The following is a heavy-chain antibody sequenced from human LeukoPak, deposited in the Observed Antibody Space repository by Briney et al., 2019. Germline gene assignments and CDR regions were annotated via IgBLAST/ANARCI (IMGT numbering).Heavy chain of an antibody. V-gene: IGHV4-59*01. CDR1: GGSISTYY. CDR2: IYYSGST. D-gene: IGHD6-13*01. Sequence: PSETLSLTCTVSGGSISTYYWSWIRQPPGKGLEWIGYIYYSGSTNYNPSLKSRVTISVDTSKNQFSLKLSSVTAADTAVYYCASGVSSSWYGAFDIWGQGTMVTVSS. CDR3: ASGVSSSWYGAFDI. J-gene: IGHJ3*02.